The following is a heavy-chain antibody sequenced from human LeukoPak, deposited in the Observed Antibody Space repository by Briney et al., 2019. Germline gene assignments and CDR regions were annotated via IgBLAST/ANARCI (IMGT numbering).Heavy chain of an antibody. V-gene: IGHV3-33*01. CDR2: IWYDGSNK. CDR1: GFTFSSYG. CDR3: ARTMYQPLLYFDY. J-gene: IGHJ4*02. D-gene: IGHD2-2*01. Sequence: GRSLRLSCAASGFTFSSYGMHWVRQAPGKGLEWVAVIWYDGSNKYYAGSVKGRFTISRDNSKNTLYLQMNSLRAEDTAVYYCARTMYQPLLYFDYWGQGTLVTVSS.